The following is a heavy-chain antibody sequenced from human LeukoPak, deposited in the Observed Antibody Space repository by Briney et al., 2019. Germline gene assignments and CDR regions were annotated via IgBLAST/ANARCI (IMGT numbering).Heavy chain of an antibody. CDR3: ARLYGSASYMFDY. V-gene: IGHV3-7*01. D-gene: IGHD3-10*01. Sequence: GGSLRLSRTASGFTFSSYWMGWVRQAPGKGLEWVANIKEDASEKYYLDSVKGRFTISRDNGRNSLYLQMNSLRDEDTGLYYCARLYGSASYMFDYWGQGTLVTVSS. CDR1: GFTFSSYW. J-gene: IGHJ4*02. CDR2: IKEDASEK.